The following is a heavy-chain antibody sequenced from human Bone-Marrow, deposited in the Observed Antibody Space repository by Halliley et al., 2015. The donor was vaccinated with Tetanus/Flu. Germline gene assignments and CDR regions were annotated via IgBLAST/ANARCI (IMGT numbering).Heavy chain of an antibody. CDR3: VWGSSSKGGIDY. J-gene: IGHJ4*02. Sequence: EWASSISKKGCFINYADSVQARFTSPRDNAENSLHLEMTSRRAEDTAVYYCVWGSSSKGGIDYWGQGTLVIVSS. D-gene: IGHD6-6*01. V-gene: IGHV3-21*01. CDR2: ISKKGCFI.